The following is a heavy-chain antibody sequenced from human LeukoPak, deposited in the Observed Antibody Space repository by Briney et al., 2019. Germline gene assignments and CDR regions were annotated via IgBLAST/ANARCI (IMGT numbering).Heavy chain of an antibody. D-gene: IGHD3-3*01. Sequence: GASVKVSCKASGYTFTSYDINWVQQATGQGLEWMGWMNPNSGNTGYAQKFQGRVTMTRNTSISTAYMELSSLRSEDTAVYYCARGDYDFWSGYYLLGAFDIWGQGTMVTVSS. CDR1: GYTFTSYD. J-gene: IGHJ3*02. CDR3: ARGDYDFWSGYYLLGAFDI. V-gene: IGHV1-8*01. CDR2: MNPNSGNT.